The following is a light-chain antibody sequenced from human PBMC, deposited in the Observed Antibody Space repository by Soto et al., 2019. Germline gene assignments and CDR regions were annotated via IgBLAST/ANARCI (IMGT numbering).Light chain of an antibody. CDR2: SAS. V-gene: IGKV1-9*01. J-gene: IGKJ2*01. Sequence: IQLTQSPTSLSASVGARVTIPCRASQGIDSYLAWYQRKPGEAPKLLIYSASTLQSGVPSRFSGRGSGTDFTLSISSLQPEDFATYYCQQLYTYPYTFGQGTKVEIK. CDR3: QQLYTYPYT. CDR1: QGIDSY.